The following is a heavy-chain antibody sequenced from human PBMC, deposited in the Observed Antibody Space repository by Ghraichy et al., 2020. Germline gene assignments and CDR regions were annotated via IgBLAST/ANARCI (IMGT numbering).Heavy chain of an antibody. D-gene: IGHD6-13*01. CDR1: GGSISSSSYY. CDR3: ARLHGYSSSWYPY. V-gene: IGHV4-39*01. Sequence: SETLSLTCTVSGGSISSSSYYWGWIRQPPGKGLEWIGSIYYSGSTYYNPSLKSRVTISVDTSKNQFSLKLSSVTAADTAVYYCARLHGYSSSWYPYWGQGTLVTVSS. CDR2: IYYSGST. J-gene: IGHJ4*02.